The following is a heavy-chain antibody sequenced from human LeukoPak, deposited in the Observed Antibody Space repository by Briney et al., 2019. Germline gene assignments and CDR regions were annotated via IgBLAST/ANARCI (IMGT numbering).Heavy chain of an antibody. Sequence: GGSLRLSCAASGFTFSSYAMSWVRQAPGKGLEWVSAISGSGGSTYYADSVKGRFTISRDNSKNTLYLQMNSPRAEDTAVYYCAKDLSAMVRGVPYNWFDPWGQGTLVTVSS. V-gene: IGHV3-23*01. CDR2: ISGSGGST. CDR3: AKDLSAMVRGVPYNWFDP. CDR1: GFTFSSYA. J-gene: IGHJ5*02. D-gene: IGHD3-10*01.